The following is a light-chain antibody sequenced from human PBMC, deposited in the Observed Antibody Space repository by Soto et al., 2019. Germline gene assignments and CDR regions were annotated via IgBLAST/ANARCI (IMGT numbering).Light chain of an antibody. CDR2: GAS. CDR3: QQYSSWLWT. Sequence: EIVMTQSPATLPVSPGESATLSCRASQSVSSNLAWYQQKPGQAPRFLIYGASNRATGVPARISGSVSGTEFTLSIASLQSEDFAVYYCQQYSSWLWTFGQGTKVDIK. CDR1: QSVSSN. J-gene: IGKJ1*01. V-gene: IGKV3-15*01.